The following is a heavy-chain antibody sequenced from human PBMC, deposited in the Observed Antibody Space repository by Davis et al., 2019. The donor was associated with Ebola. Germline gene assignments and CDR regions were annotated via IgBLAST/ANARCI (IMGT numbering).Heavy chain of an antibody. Sequence: SETLSLTCAVYGGSFSGYYWSWIRQPPGKGLEWIGEINHSGSTNYNPSLKSRVTISVDTSKNQFSLKLSSVTAADTAVYYCARGRGKCLRHGGFSYWGQGTLVTVSS. CDR1: GGSFSGYY. CDR3: ARGRGKCLRHGGFSY. CDR2: INHSGST. D-gene: IGHD5-12*01. J-gene: IGHJ4*02. V-gene: IGHV4-34*01.